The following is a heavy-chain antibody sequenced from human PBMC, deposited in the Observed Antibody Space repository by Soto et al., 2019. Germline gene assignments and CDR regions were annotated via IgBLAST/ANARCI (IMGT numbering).Heavy chain of an antibody. CDR1: GYTFTSSY. V-gene: IGHV1-46*03. CDR2: INPSGGYT. Sequence: ASVKVSCKASGYTFTSSYMNWVRQAPGQGLEWLGIINPSGGYTTYAQRFLGRVTMTSDTSTSTVHMELGSLTSEDTAVYYCARGGDIVVANAPYDHWGQGILVTLSS. CDR3: ARGGDIVVANAPYDH. J-gene: IGHJ4*02. D-gene: IGHD2-21*01.